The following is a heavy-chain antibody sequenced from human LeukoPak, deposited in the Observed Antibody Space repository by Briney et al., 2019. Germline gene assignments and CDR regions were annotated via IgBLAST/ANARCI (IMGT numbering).Heavy chain of an antibody. Sequence: ASVKVSCKASGYTFTSYAMHWVRQAPGQILEWMGWISPGNGNTKYSQKFQGRVTFTRDTSASTTYMELSSLRSEDTAVYYCARERQQLPGFDYWGQGTLVTVSS. CDR3: ARERQQLPGFDY. D-gene: IGHD6-13*01. J-gene: IGHJ4*02. CDR2: ISPGNGNT. V-gene: IGHV1-3*01. CDR1: GYTFTSYA.